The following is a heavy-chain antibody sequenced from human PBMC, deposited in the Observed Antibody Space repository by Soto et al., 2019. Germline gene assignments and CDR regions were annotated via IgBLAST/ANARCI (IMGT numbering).Heavy chain of an antibody. CDR1: GDTFHRHA. J-gene: IGHJ4*02. D-gene: IGHD5-12*01. CDR3: AVIGYDLDY. CDR2: IIPMFGTA. Sequence: QVQLVQSGAEVKKPGSSVKVSCKGSGDTFHRHALSWVRQAPGQGLEWMGGIIPMFGTANYAQKFQGRVTITADTSTSTAYMELSSLRFEDTVFYYCAVIGYDLDYWGQGTQVAVSS. V-gene: IGHV1-69*06.